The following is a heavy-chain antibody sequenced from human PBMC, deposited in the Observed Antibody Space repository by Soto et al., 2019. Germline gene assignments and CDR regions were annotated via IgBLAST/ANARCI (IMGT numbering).Heavy chain of an antibody. CDR2: IYYSGST. Sequence: SETLSLTCTVSGGSISSSSYYWGWIRQPPGKGLEWIGSIYYSGSTYYNPSLKSRVTISVDTSKNQFSLKLSSVTAADTAVYYCARVGPFTGLSVAGPAIIDYWGQGTLVTVSS. CDR3: ARVGPFTGLSVAGPAIIDY. V-gene: IGHV4-39*01. CDR1: GGSISSSSYY. D-gene: IGHD6-19*01. J-gene: IGHJ4*02.